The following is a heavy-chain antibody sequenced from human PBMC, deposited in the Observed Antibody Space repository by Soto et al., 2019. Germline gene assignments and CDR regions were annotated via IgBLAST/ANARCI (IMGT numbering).Heavy chain of an antibody. CDR3: AREGNGYNLGPSVDFDY. J-gene: IGHJ4*02. CDR1: GYTFTSYY. V-gene: IGHV1-46*01. CDR2: INPSGGST. Sequence: QVQLVQSGAEVKKPGASVKVSCKASGYTFTSYYMHWVRQAPGQGLEWMGVINPSGGSTDYAQKFQGRGTMTRDTSTSTVYRDLRSLRSEDTAVFYCAREGNGYNLGPSVDFDYWGQGTLVTVSS. D-gene: IGHD5-12*01.